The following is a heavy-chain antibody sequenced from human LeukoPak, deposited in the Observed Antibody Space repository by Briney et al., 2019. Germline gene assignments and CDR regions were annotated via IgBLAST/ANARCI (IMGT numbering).Heavy chain of an antibody. D-gene: IGHD3-22*01. J-gene: IGHJ5*02. V-gene: IGHV6-1*01. CDR1: GDSVSSNSAA. Sequence: SQTLSLTCAISGDSVSSNSAAWNWIRQSPSRGLEWLGRTYYRSKWYNDYAVSVKSRITINPDTTKNQFSLQLNSVTPEDTAVYYCARDEEHYFDSSGYYNWVDPWGQGTLVTVSS. CDR2: TYYRSKWYN. CDR3: ARDEEHYFDSSGYYNWVDP.